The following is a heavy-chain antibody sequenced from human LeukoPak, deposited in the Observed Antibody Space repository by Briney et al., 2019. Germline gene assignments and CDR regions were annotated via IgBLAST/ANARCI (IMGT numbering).Heavy chain of an antibody. CDR1: GFTFSSYA. J-gene: IGHJ3*02. CDR3: ARMGILGGAFDI. CDR2: ISYDGSNK. V-gene: IGHV3-30-3*01. Sequence: GGSLRLSCAASGFTFSSYAMHWVRQAPGKGLEWVAVISYDGSNKYYADSVKGRFTISRDNSKNTLYLQMNSLRAEDTAVYYCARMGILGGAFDIWGQGTMVTVSS. D-gene: IGHD3-10*01.